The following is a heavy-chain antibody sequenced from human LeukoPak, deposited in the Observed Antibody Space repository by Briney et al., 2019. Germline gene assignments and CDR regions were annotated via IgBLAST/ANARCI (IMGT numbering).Heavy chain of an antibody. CDR1: GGSFSGYY. D-gene: IGHD4-17*01. CDR2: INHSGST. CDR3: ASGSSDYGDYVIGY. J-gene: IGHJ4*02. Sequence: SETLSLTCAVYGGSFSGYYWSWIRQPPGKGLEWIGEINHSGSTNYNPSLKSRVTISVDTSKTQFSLKLSSVTAADTAVYYCASGSSDYGDYVIGYWGQGTLVTVSS. V-gene: IGHV4-34*01.